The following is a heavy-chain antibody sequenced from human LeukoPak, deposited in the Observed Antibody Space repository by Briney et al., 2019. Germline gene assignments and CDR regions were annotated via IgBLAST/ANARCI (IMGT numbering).Heavy chain of an antibody. Sequence: PGGSLRLSCAASGFTFSSYAMYWVRQAPGKGLEWVAVTSYDESNKSYADSVKGRFTISRDNSKNTLYLQMDSLRAEDTAVYYCAKSGGYCSGGSCPGGYYYGMDVWGQGTPVTVSS. CDR1: GFTFSSYA. D-gene: IGHD2-15*01. CDR2: TSYDESNK. V-gene: IGHV3-30*18. J-gene: IGHJ6*02. CDR3: AKSGGYCSGGSCPGGYYYGMDV.